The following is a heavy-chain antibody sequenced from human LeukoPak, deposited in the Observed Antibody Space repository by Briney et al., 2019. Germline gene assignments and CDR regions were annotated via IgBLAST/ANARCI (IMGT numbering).Heavy chain of an antibody. CDR1: GFTFSSYS. D-gene: IGHD2-15*01. J-gene: IGHJ4*02. CDR3: ARVSVVAATYYFDY. V-gene: IGHV3-21*01. Sequence: GGSLRLSCAASGFTFSSYSMNWVRQAPGKGLEWVSSISSSSSYIYYADSVKGRFTISRDNAKNSLYLQMNSLRAEDTAVYYCARVSVVAATYYFDYWGQGTLVTVSS. CDR2: ISSSSSYI.